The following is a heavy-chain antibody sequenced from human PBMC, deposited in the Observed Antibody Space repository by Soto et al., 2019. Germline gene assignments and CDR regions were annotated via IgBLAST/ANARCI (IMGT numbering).Heavy chain of an antibody. D-gene: IGHD6-19*01. CDR1: GYSISSGYY. CDR2: IYHSGST. V-gene: IGHV4-38-2*02. J-gene: IGHJ4*02. Sequence: SETLSLTCAVSGYSISSGYYWGWIRQPPGKGLEWIGSIYHSGSTYYNPSLKSRVTISVDTSKNQFSLKLSSVTAADTAVYYCARDQVAVAGGDYWGQGTLVTVSS. CDR3: ARDQVAVAGGDY.